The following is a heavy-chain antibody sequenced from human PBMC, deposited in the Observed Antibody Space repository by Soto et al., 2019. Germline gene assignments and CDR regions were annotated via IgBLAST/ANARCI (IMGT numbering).Heavy chain of an antibody. Sequence: PGGSLRLSCAASGFSFSSHAMHWVRQAPGKGLEWGSVISFDGSGQDYEDSVKGRFTISRDASKSTVYLQMNSLRPDDTAMYYCARVGPTKRIQRGYYFDHWGQGT. CDR2: ISFDGSGQ. V-gene: IGHV3-30-3*01. D-gene: IGHD5-18*01. J-gene: IGHJ4*02. CDR1: GFSFSSHA. CDR3: ARVGPTKRIQRGYYFDH.